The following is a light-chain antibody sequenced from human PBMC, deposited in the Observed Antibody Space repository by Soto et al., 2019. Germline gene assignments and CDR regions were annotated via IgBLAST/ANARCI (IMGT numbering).Light chain of an antibody. Sequence: DIQMTQSPSTLSASVGDRVTITWRASQSISNWLAWYQQKPGKAPNLLIYKAPSLQSGVPSRFSGSGSGTEFTLTISSLQPDNFATYYCQQYNSYSWTFGQGTKVDIK. V-gene: IGKV1-5*03. CDR1: QSISNW. CDR2: KAP. CDR3: QQYNSYSWT. J-gene: IGKJ1*01.